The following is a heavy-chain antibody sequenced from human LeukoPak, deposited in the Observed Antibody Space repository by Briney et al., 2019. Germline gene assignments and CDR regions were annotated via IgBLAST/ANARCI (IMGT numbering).Heavy chain of an antibody. Sequence: SETLSLTCTVSGGSISSGSYYWSWIRQPAGKGLEWIGRIYTSGSTNYNPSLKSRGTISVDTSKNQFSLKLTSVTAADTAVYYCARSSLVVIPTGAFDIWGQGTMVTVSS. CDR1: GGSISSGSYY. CDR2: IYTSGST. J-gene: IGHJ3*02. D-gene: IGHD2-2*01. CDR3: ARSSLVVIPTGAFDI. V-gene: IGHV4-61*02.